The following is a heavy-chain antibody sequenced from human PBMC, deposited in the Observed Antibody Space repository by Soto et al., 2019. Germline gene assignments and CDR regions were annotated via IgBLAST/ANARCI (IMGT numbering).Heavy chain of an antibody. CDR2: IWYDGSNK. CDR1: GFTFSSYG. CDR3: ARGDNYDDSSGYYSGCFDY. V-gene: IGHV3-33*01. J-gene: IGHJ4*02. Sequence: GGSLRLSCAASGFTFSSYGMHWVRQAPGKGLEWVAVIWYDGSNKYYADSVRGRFTISRDNSKNTLYLQMNSLRAEDTAVYYCARGDNYDDSSGYYSGCFDYWGQGTRVTVSS. D-gene: IGHD3-22*01.